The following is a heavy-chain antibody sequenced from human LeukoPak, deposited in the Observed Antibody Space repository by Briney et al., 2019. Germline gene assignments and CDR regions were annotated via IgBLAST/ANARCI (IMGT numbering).Heavy chain of an antibody. CDR1: GYTFTSYG. CDR2: ISAYNGNT. Sequence: ASVKVSCKASGYTFTSYGISWVRQAPGQGLEWMGWISAYNGNTNYAQKLQGRVTMTTDTSTSTAYMELRSLRSDDTAVYYCARDGVMVRGVTNMVPYYNYMDVWGKGTTVTVSS. CDR3: ARDGVMVRGVTNMVPYYNYMDV. D-gene: IGHD3-10*01. J-gene: IGHJ6*03. V-gene: IGHV1-18*01.